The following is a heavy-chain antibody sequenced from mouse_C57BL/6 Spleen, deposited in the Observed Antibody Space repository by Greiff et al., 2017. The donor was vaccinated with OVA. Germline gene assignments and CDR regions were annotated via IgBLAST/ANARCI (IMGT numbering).Heavy chain of an antibody. J-gene: IGHJ2*01. D-gene: IGHD3-2*02. CDR2: IDPSDSYT. V-gene: IGHV1-69*01. CDR3: ARSDSSGYRYYFDY. Sequence: VQLQQSGAELVMPGASVKLSCKASGYTFTSYWMHWVKQRPGQGLEWIGEIDPSDSYTNYNQKFKGKSTLTVDKSSSTAYMQLSSLTSEDSAVYYCARSDSSGYRYYFDYWGQGTTLTVSS. CDR1: GYTFTSYW.